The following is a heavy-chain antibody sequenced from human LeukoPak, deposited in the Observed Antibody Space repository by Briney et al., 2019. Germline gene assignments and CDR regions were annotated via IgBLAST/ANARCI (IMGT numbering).Heavy chain of an antibody. CDR3: ARGPSGAHNYYMDV. Sequence: GASVTVSCKASGYTFTSYDINWVRQATGQGREWMGWMNPNSGNTGYEQKFQGRVTITRNTSISTAYMELSSLRSEDTAVYYCARGPSGAHNYYMDVWGKGTTVTVSS. CDR2: MNPNSGNT. V-gene: IGHV1-8*03. CDR1: GYTFTSYD. J-gene: IGHJ6*03. D-gene: IGHD1-26*01.